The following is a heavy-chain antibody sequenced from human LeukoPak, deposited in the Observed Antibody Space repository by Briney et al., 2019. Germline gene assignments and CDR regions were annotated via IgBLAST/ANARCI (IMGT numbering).Heavy chain of an antibody. V-gene: IGHV4-39*01. CDR3: ATGSPGRQPHFFDY. D-gene: IGHD3-10*01. Sequence: SETLSLTCTVSGDSISSSDYYWGWIRQPPGKGLERIGSIYFSGTTYYTPSLKSRVTISVDTSKNQFSLKLSSVTAADTAVYYCATGSPGRQPHFFDYWGQGTLVTVSS. CDR1: GDSISSSDYY. J-gene: IGHJ4*02. CDR2: IYFSGTT.